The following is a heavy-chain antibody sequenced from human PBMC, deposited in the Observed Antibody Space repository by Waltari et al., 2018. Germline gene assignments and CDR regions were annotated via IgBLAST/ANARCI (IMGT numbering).Heavy chain of an antibody. CDR2: ISYDGSNK. J-gene: IGHJ4*02. Sequence: QVQLVESGGGVVQPGRSLRLSCAASGFTFSSYAMHWVRQAPGKGLEWGAVISYDGSNKYYADSVKGRFTISRDNSKNTLYLQMNSLRAEDTAVYYCARERFTSRIQPLDYWGQGTLVTVSS. D-gene: IGHD5-18*01. CDR1: GFTFSSYA. CDR3: ARERFTSRIQPLDY. V-gene: IGHV3-30-3*01.